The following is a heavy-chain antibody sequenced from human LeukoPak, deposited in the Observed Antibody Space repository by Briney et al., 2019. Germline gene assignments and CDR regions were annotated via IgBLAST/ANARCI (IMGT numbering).Heavy chain of an antibody. V-gene: IGHV4-34*01. J-gene: IGHJ6*02. CDR2: INHSGST. CDR3: ARVKRIQLWPTPDLYYYYGMDV. CDR1: SGSFSAYY. Sequence: SETLSLTCAVYSGSFSAYYWSWIRQPPGKGLEWIGEINHSGSTNYNPSLKSRVTISVDKSKNQFSLKLSSVTAADTAVYYCARVKRIQLWPTPDLYYYYGMDVWGQGTTVTVSS. D-gene: IGHD5-18*01.